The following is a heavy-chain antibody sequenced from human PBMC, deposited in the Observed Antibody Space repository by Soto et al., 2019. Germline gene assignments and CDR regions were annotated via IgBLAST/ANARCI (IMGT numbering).Heavy chain of an antibody. V-gene: IGHV1-69*01. D-gene: IGHD1-26*01. CDR3: ARGAYRGGSTFDY. Sequence: QVQLVQSGAEVKKPGSSVMVSCKASGGTFSSYTFSWVRQAPGQGLEWMGGIIPIFKTPHYARKFQGRVTITAEESTSTDYMEMSSLRSEDTAVYYCARGAYRGGSTFDYWGQGTLVTVSS. CDR2: IIPIFKTP. CDR1: GGTFSSYT. J-gene: IGHJ4*02.